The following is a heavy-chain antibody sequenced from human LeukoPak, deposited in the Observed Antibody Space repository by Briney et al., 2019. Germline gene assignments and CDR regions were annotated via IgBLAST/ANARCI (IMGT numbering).Heavy chain of an antibody. CDR1: GFTFSSYS. Sequence: GGSLRLSCAASGFTFSSYSMNWVRQAPGKGLEWVSSISSSSSYIYYADSVKGRFTISRDNAKNSLYLQMNSLRAEDTAVYYCASWRWLQSHDYWGQGTLVTVSS. V-gene: IGHV3-21*01. CDR3: ASWRWLQSHDY. CDR2: ISSSSSYI. J-gene: IGHJ4*02. D-gene: IGHD5-24*01.